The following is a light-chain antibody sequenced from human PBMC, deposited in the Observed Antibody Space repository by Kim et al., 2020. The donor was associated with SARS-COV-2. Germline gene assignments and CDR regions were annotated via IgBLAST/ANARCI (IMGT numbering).Light chain of an antibody. CDR2: DVD. CDR1: SSDVGGYNY. CDR3: SSYTSSDTLV. Sequence: QSALTQPASVSGSPGQSITISCTGTSSDVGGYNYVSWFQQHPGKAPKLMIYDVDNRPSGVSNRFSGSKSGNTASLTISGLQAEDEADYYCSSYTSSDTLVFGGGTKL. J-gene: IGLJ2*01. V-gene: IGLV2-14*03.